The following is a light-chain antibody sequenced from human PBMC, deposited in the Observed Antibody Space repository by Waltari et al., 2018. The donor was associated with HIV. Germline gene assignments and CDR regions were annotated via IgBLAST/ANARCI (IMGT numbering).Light chain of an antibody. V-gene: IGLV2-14*01. CDR1: SRDVGGYNY. Sequence: QSALTQPASVSGSPGQSITISCTVTSRDVGGYNYVSWYKQHPGKAPKLMIFEVSNRPSGVSNRFSGSKSGNTASLTISGLQAEDEADYYCSSYTSSSTPYVFGTGTKVTVL. CDR3: SSYTSSSTPYV. CDR2: EVS. J-gene: IGLJ1*01.